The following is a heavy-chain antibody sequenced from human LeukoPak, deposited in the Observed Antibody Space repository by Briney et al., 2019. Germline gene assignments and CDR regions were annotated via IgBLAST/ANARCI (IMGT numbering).Heavy chain of an antibody. V-gene: IGHV1-69*05. CDR1: GGTFSSYA. Sequence: ASVKVSCKASGGTFSSYAISWVRQAPRQGLEWMGRIIPIFGTANYAQKFQGRVTITTDESTSTAYMELSSLRSEDTAVYYCARETLVGATTYGAFDIWGQGTMVTVSS. CDR3: ARETLVGATTYGAFDI. J-gene: IGHJ3*02. D-gene: IGHD1-26*01. CDR2: IIPIFGTA.